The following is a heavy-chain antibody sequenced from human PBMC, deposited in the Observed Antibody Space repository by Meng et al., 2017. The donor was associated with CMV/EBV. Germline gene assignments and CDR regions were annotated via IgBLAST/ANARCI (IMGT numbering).Heavy chain of an antibody. J-gene: IGHJ4*02. V-gene: IGHV3-21*01. CDR3: ARDGAGRLPLFADY. CDR1: GFTFSSYS. CDR2: ISSSSSYI. Sequence: GESLKISCAASGFTFSSYSMNWVRQAPGKGLEWVSSISSSSSYIYYADSVKGRFTISRDNAKNSLYLQMNSLRAEDTAVYYCARDGAGRLPLFADYWGQGTLVTVS. D-gene: IGHD2-21*01.